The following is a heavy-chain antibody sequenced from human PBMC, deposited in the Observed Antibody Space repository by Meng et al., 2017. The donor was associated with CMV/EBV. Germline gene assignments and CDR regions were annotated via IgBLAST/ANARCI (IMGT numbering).Heavy chain of an antibody. D-gene: IGHD2-2*01. CDR2: IYSGGSST. Sequence: GGSLRLSCAASGFTFSSYAMSWVRQAPGKGLEWVSVIYSGGSSTYYADSVKGRFTISRDNSKNTLYLQMNSLRAEDTAVYYCAGLIGYCSSTSCRDPWGQGTLVTVS. J-gene: IGHJ5*02. CDR3: AGLIGYCSSTSCRDP. CDR1: GFTFSSYA. V-gene: IGHV3-23*03.